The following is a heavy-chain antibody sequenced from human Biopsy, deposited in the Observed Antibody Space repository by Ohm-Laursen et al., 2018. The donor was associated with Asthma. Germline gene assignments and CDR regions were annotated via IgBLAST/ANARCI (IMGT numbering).Heavy chain of an antibody. CDR3: AREGIAVAHFDY. CDR1: GFTFSSYA. CDR2: ISYDGSNK. V-gene: IGHV3-30-3*01. J-gene: IGHJ4*02. D-gene: IGHD6-19*01. Sequence: RSLRLSCTASGFTFSSYAMHWVRQAPGKGLEWMAVISYDGSNKYYADSVKGRFTISRDNSKNTLYLQMNSLRAEDTAVYYCAREGIAVAHFDYWGQGTLVTVSS.